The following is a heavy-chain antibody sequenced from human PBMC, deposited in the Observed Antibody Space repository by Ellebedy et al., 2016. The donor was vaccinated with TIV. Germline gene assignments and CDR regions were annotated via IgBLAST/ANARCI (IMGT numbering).Heavy chain of an antibody. CDR3: ARVNRLYYYYYYMDV. J-gene: IGHJ6*03. Sequence: SDTLSLTXAVYGGSFSGYYWSWIRQPPGKGLEWIGEINHSGSTNYNPSLKSRVTISVDTSKNQFSLKLSSVTAADTAVYYCARVNRLYYYYYYMDVWGKGTTVTVSS. CDR1: GGSFSGYY. V-gene: IGHV4-34*01. CDR2: INHSGST. D-gene: IGHD1-14*01.